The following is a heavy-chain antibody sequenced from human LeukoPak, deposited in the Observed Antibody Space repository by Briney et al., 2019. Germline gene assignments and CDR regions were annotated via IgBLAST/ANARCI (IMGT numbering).Heavy chain of an antibody. CDR1: GFTFSSYC. J-gene: IGHJ4*02. D-gene: IGHD4-17*01. Sequence: PGGSLRLSCAASGFTFSSYCMSWVRQAPGKGLEWVANIKQDGSEKYYVDSVKGRFTISRDNAKNSLYLQMNSLRAEDTAVYYCASGLRNFDYWGQGTLVTVSS. CDR2: IKQDGSEK. CDR3: ASGLRNFDY. V-gene: IGHV3-7*01.